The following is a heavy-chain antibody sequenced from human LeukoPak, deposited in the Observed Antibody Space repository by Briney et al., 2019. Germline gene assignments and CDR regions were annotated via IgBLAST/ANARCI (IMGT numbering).Heavy chain of an antibody. J-gene: IGHJ4*02. D-gene: IGHD5-18*01. Sequence: ASVTVSCTASGYTFTSYGISGVRQAPAQGLEWMGWISAYNGNTNYAQKLQGRVTMTTDTSTSTAYMELRSLRSDDTAVYYCARDTAMVTTSFDYWGQGTLVTVSS. CDR3: ARDTAMVTTSFDY. CDR1: GYTFTSYG. CDR2: ISAYNGNT. V-gene: IGHV1-18*04.